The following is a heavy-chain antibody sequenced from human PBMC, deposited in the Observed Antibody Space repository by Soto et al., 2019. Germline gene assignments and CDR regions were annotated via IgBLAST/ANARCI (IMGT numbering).Heavy chain of an antibody. Sequence: ASVKVSCKASGGTFSSYAISWVRQAPGQGLEWMGGIIPIFGTANYAQKFQGRATITADESTSTAYMELSSLRSEDTAVYYCARGSLVYGSGSRKFDYWGQGTLVTVSS. D-gene: IGHD3-10*01. J-gene: IGHJ4*02. CDR3: ARGSLVYGSGSRKFDY. CDR1: GGTFSSYA. CDR2: IIPIFGTA. V-gene: IGHV1-69*13.